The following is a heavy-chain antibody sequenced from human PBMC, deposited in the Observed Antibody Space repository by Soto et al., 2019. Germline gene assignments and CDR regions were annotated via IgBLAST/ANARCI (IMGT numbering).Heavy chain of an antibody. Sequence: QITLKESGPTLVKPTQTLTLTCTFSGFSLSTTAEGVGWIRQPPGKALEWLALIYWYDDERYSPSLKSRLTITKDTSKTQVVLTMTNVDPVDTATYYCAHGSCSSADCYPNPYLDYWGQGILVTVSS. J-gene: IGHJ4*02. CDR2: IYWYDDE. CDR1: GFSLSTTAEG. CDR3: AHGSCSSADCYPNPYLDY. V-gene: IGHV2-5*01. D-gene: IGHD2-2*01.